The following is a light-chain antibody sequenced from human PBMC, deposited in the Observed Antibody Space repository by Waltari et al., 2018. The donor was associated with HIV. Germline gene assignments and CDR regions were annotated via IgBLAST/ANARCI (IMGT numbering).Light chain of an antibody. CDR1: QRLLYSNGYNY. J-gene: IGKJ4*01. CDR3: MQALQNPVT. V-gene: IGKV2-28*01. Sequence: DIVMTHSPLSLPVTPGDPASISCGPSQRLLYSNGYNYLDWYLKKPGQSPQLLIYLASYRASGVPDRFSVRGAGTDYTLKISRVEAEGVGVYDGMQALQNPVTLGGVTTVELK. CDR2: LAS.